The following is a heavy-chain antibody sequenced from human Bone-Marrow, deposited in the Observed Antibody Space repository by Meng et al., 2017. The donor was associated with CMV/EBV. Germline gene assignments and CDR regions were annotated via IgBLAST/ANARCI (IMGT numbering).Heavy chain of an antibody. CDR1: GFTVNSYY. D-gene: IGHD3-10*01. CDR3: ARTHPMVRGAVDC. Sequence: CAASGFTVNSYYMGWVRQAPGKGLEWVSVIYNGGSTNYADSVKGRYTISRDISKNTLYLQMNGLRGEDTAVYYCARTHPMVRGAVDCWGQGTLVTVSS. V-gene: IGHV3-66*02. J-gene: IGHJ4*02. CDR2: IYNGGST.